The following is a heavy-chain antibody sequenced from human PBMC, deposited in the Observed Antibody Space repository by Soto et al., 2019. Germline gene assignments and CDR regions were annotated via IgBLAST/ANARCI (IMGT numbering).Heavy chain of an antibody. D-gene: IGHD1-1*01. J-gene: IGHJ4*02. V-gene: IGHV1-18*01. Sequence: QVQLVQSGAEVKKPGAPVKVSYKASGYTFTSYGISWVRHAPGQGLEWMGWISAYNGNTNYARKLQGRVTMTTDTSTSTAYMELRSLRSDDTAVYYCARQRGGTTGTTQDYWGQGTLVTVSS. CDR3: ARQRGGTTGTTQDY. CDR1: GYTFTSYG. CDR2: ISAYNGNT.